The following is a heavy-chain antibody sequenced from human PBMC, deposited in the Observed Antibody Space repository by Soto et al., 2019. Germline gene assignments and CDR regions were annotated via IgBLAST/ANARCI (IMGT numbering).Heavy chain of an antibody. D-gene: IGHD4-17*01. J-gene: IGHJ4*02. CDR3: ARDYGDYSFFFDY. CDR2: YSGFT. V-gene: IGHV4-59*01. Sequence: SETLSLTCTVSGGSITTYQWSWIRQPPGKGLEWIGGYSGFTNYNPSLESRATISVDHSKNQLFLTLRSVTAADTAVYYCARDYGDYSFFFDYWGQGALVTVSS. CDR1: GGSITTYQ.